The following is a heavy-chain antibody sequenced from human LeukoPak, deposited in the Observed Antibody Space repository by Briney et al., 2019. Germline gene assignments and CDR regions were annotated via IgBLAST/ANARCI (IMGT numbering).Heavy chain of an antibody. Sequence: GGSLRLSCAASGFTFSSYWMSWVRQAPGKGLEWVANIKQDGSEKYYVDSVKGRFTIFRDNAKNSLYLQMNSLRAEDTAVYYCARAAITMVRGVLFDYWGQGTLVTVSS. V-gene: IGHV3-7*01. CDR2: IKQDGSEK. CDR1: GFTFSSYW. CDR3: ARAAITMVRGVLFDY. D-gene: IGHD3-10*01. J-gene: IGHJ4*02.